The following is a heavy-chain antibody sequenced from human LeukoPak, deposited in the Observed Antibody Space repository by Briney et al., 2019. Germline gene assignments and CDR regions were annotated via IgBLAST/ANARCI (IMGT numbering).Heavy chain of an antibody. CDR2: FYYSGST. J-gene: IGHJ3*01. Sequence: SETLSLTCTVSGGSISGSSHYWGWIRQPPGKGLEWIGSFYYSGSTYYNPSLKSRVTISVDTSKNQFSLKMSSVTAADTAVYYCARHERGKNAFNLWGQGTMVTVSS. CDR1: GGSISGSSHY. V-gene: IGHV4-39*01. CDR3: ARHERGKNAFNL.